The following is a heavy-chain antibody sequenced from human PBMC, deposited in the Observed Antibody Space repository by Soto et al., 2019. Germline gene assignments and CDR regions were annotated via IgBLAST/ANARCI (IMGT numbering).Heavy chain of an antibody. Sequence: GGSLRLSCAASGFTFSSYAMSWVRQAPGKGLEWVSGISGSGGSTDYADSVKGRFTISRVNSKNTLYLQMNSLRAEDTAVYYCAKVGYHLPHRDYFDYWGQGTLVTVSS. CDR3: AKVGYHLPHRDYFDY. CDR2: ISGSGGST. V-gene: IGHV3-23*01. J-gene: IGHJ4*02. CDR1: GFTFSSYA. D-gene: IGHD2-2*01.